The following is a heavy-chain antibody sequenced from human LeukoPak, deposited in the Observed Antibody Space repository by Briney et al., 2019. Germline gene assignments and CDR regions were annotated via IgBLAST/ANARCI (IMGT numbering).Heavy chain of an antibody. Sequence: ASVKVSCKASGYAFTRYGISWVRQAPGQGLEWMGWISGYNGNTNYAQKFQGRVTVTTDTSTSTAYMELRSLRSDDTAVYFCARGYYFGPGSDYTHYFDYWGQGTLVTVSS. D-gene: IGHD3-10*01. V-gene: IGHV1-18*01. CDR3: ARGYYFGPGSDYTHYFDY. CDR1: GYAFTRYG. J-gene: IGHJ4*02. CDR2: ISGYNGNT.